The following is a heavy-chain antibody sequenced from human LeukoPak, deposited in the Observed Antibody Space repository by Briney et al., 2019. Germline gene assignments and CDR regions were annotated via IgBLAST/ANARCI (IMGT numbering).Heavy chain of an antibody. J-gene: IGHJ4*02. V-gene: IGHV3-20*04. CDR1: GFTFDDYG. D-gene: IGHD6-6*01. CDR3: ARVDSNIAARRIGFDY. CDR2: INWNGGST. Sequence: GGSLRLSCAASGFTFDDYGMSWVRQAPGKGLEWVSGINWNGGSTGYADSVKGRFTISRDNAKNSLYLQMNSLRAEDTALYYCARVDSNIAARRIGFDYWGQGTLVTVSS.